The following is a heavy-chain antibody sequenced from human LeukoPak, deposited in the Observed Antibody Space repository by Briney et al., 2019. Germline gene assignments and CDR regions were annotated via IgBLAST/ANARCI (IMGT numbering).Heavy chain of an antibody. J-gene: IGHJ4*02. CDR2: IYTSGST. D-gene: IGHD6-19*01. V-gene: IGHV4-4*07. CDR1: GGSISSYY. CDR3: ARESQYSSGWYRGFDY. Sequence: PSETLSLTCTVSGGSISSYYWSWIRQPAGKGLEWIGRIYTSGSTNYNPSLKSRVTISVDTSKNQFSLKLSSVTAADTAVYYCARESQYSSGWYRGFDYWGQGTLVTVSS.